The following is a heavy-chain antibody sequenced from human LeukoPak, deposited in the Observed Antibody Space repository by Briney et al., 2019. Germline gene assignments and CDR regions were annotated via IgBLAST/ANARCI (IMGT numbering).Heavy chain of an antibody. V-gene: IGHV4-59*05. CDR2: IYYSGST. CDR3: ARHKTYYDSSGSFDY. J-gene: IGHJ4*02. CDR1: GGSISNHY. D-gene: IGHD3-22*01. Sequence: SETLPLTCTVSGGSISNHYWNWIRQPPGKGLEWIGSIYYSGSTYYNPSLKSRVTISVDTSKNQFSLKLSSVTAADTAVYYCARHKTYYDSSGSFDYWGQGTLVTVSS.